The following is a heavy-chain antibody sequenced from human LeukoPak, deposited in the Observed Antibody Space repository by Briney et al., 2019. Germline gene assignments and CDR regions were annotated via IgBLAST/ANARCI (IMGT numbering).Heavy chain of an antibody. D-gene: IGHD2/OR15-2a*01. CDR3: ARHLSTYWYFDL. V-gene: IGHV4-39*01. Sequence: SETQSLTCTVSGGSISSSSYYWGWIRQPPGKGLEWIGSIYYSGSTYYNPSLKSRVTISVDTSKTQFSLKLSSVTAADTAVYYCARHLSTYWYFDLWGRGTLVTVSS. CDR1: GGSISSSSYY. J-gene: IGHJ2*01. CDR2: IYYSGST.